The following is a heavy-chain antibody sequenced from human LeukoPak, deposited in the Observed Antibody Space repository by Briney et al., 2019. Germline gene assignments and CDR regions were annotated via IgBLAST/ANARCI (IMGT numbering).Heavy chain of an antibody. CDR3: ARGYYYDSNGYYYVVGDAFDI. Sequence: GASVKVSCKASGYTFTGYYMHWVRQAPGQGLEWMGWINPNSGGTNYAQKFQGRVTMTRDTSISTAYMELSGLRSDDTAVYYCARGYYYDSNGYYYVVGDAFDIWGQGTMVTVSS. CDR1: GYTFTGYY. D-gene: IGHD3-22*01. J-gene: IGHJ3*02. V-gene: IGHV1-2*02. CDR2: INPNSGGT.